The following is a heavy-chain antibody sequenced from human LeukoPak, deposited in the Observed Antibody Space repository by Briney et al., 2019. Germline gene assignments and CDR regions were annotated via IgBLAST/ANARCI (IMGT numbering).Heavy chain of an antibody. CDR1: GFTFSTYW. CDR3: ASGIQPRLSWFFDL. D-gene: IGHD5-18*01. J-gene: IGHJ2*01. CDR2: IKEDESEK. Sequence: GGSLRLSCAASGFTFSTYWMSWVRQAPGKGLEWVANIKEDESEKYYVDSVKGRFTISRDNAKNSLFLQMNSLRAEDTAVYYCASGIQPRLSWFFDLWGRGTQVIVSS. V-gene: IGHV3-7*01.